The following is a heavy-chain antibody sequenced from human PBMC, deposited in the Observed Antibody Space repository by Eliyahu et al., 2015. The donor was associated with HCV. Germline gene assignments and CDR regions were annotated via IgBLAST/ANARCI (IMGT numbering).Heavy chain of an antibody. CDR1: GGSITTYX. CDR2: IHYSGST. CDR3: ASGGGGIAVTGTGGWFDP. V-gene: IGHV4-59*01. Sequence: QVQLQESGPGLVKPSETLSLTCTXSGGSITTYXWXXIRQPPWKGLKWIGCIHYSGSTNYNPXLKXRVXISVDTSKNQFSLNLTSVTAADTAMYYCASGGGGIAVTGTGGWFDPWGQGTLVTVSS. J-gene: IGHJ5*02. D-gene: IGHD6-19*01.